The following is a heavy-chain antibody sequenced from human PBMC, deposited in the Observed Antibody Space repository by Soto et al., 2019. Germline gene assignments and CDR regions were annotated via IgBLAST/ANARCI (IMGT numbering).Heavy chain of an antibody. J-gene: IGHJ6*03. Sequence: GASVQVSCKASGGTFSSYTISWVRQAPGQGLEWMGRIIPILGIANYAQKFQGRVTITADKSTSTAYMELSSLRSEDTAVYYCAIQGDIAAADYYYYYYMDVWGKGTTVTVSS. CDR2: IIPILGIA. CDR1: GGTFSSYT. D-gene: IGHD6-13*01. CDR3: AIQGDIAAADYYYYYYMDV. V-gene: IGHV1-69*02.